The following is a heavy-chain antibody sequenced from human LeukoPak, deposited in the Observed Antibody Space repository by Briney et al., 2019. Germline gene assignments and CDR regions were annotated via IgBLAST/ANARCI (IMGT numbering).Heavy chain of an antibody. CDR1: GGSISTYY. CDR3: ARGGAARLHFQD. Sequence: SETLSLTCTVSGGSISTYYRNWIRQPPGKGLEWIGYIYHSGSTNYNPSLQSRVTISVDTSKNQFSLNLNSVTAADTAVYYCARGGAARLHFQDWGQGTLVTVSS. V-gene: IGHV4-59*01. J-gene: IGHJ1*01. D-gene: IGHD6-6*01. CDR2: IYHSGST.